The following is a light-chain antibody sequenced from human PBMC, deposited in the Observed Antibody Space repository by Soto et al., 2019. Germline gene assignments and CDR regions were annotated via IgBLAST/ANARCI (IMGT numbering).Light chain of an antibody. V-gene: IGLV2-8*01. CDR1: SSDIGGYNY. CDR3: NSYAGSRNVV. Sequence: QSALTQPPSASGSPGQSVTISCTGTSSDIGGYNYVSWYQQHPGKAPKLMIYEVTKRPSGVPDRISGSKSGNTASLTVSGLKAEDEADYYCNSYAGSRNVVFGGGTKVTVL. CDR2: EVT. J-gene: IGLJ2*01.